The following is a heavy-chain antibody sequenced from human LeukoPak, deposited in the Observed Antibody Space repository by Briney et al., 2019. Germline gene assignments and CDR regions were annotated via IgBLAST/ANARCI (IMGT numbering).Heavy chain of an antibody. CDR2: ISGSGGST. CDR1: GFTFSSYG. V-gene: IGHV3-23*01. Sequence: PGGSLRLSCAASGFTFSSYGMSWVRQAPGKGLEWVSAISGSGGSTYYADSGKGRFTISRDNSKNTLYLQMNSLRAEDTAVYYCAASRFGNYYYYYMDVWGKGTTVTISS. CDR3: AASRFGNYYYYYMDV. J-gene: IGHJ6*03. D-gene: IGHD3-16*01.